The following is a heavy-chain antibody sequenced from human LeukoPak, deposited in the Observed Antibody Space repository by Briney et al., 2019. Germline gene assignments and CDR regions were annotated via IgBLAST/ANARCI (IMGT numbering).Heavy chain of an antibody. CDR3: ARDDSSGYYPFDY. CDR2: INPNSGGT. CDR1: GYTFTGYY. D-gene: IGHD3-22*01. J-gene: IGHJ4*02. Sequence: ASVKVSCKASGYTFTGYYMHWVRQAPGQGLEWMGWINPNSGGTNYAQKFQGRDTMTRDTSISTAYMELSRLRSDDTAVYYCARDDSSGYYPFDYWGQGTLVTVSS. V-gene: IGHV1-2*02.